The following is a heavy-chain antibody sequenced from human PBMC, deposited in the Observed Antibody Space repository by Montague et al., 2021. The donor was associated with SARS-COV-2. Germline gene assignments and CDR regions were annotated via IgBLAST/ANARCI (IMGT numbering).Heavy chain of an antibody. Sequence: SETLSLTCTVSGGSISGYYWTWIRQPPGKGLERNGYIFYNGDTNYNPSLKSRVSISVDTSKNQFSLKLIAATAADTAVYFCATHRQHHDHWGQGAMVAASS. CDR1: GGSISGYY. CDR2: IFYNGDT. D-gene: IGHD6-13*01. J-gene: IGHJ4*02. CDR3: ATHRQHHDH. V-gene: IGHV4-59*08.